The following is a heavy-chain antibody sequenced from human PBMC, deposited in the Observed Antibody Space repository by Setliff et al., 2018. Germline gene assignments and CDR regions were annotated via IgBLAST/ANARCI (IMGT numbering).Heavy chain of an antibody. CDR1: GGSFSGYY. Sequence: SETLSLTCAVYGGSFSGYYWSWIRQPPGKGLEWIGRIYTSGSTNYNPSLKSRVTISVDTSKNQFSLKLSSVAAADTAVYYCARADSSGSRMFSLDYWGQGTLVTVSS. V-gene: IGHV4-59*10. CDR2: IYTSGST. CDR3: ARADSSGSRMFSLDY. J-gene: IGHJ4*02. D-gene: IGHD6-19*01.